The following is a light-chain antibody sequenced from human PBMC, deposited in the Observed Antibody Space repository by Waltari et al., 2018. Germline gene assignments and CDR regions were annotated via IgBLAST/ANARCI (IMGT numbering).Light chain of an antibody. CDR2: EVN. J-gene: IGLJ2*01. Sequence: QSALTPPPSASGSPGHYVPIPCTGNSSNVRGYDYVSWYQQHPGKAPTLMIFEVNKWPSGFLDRFSCSKSGNTASLTISGLQPEDEADYYCSSYAGSNNFVVFGGGTKLTVL. V-gene: IGLV2-8*01. CDR3: SSYAGSNNFVV. CDR1: SSNVRGYDY.